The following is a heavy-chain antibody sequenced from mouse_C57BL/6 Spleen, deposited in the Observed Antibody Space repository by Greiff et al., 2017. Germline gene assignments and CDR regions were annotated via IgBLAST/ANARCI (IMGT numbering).Heavy chain of an antibody. D-gene: IGHD1-1*01. J-gene: IGHJ3*01. CDR3: TRSRVVPAWCAY. Sequence: QVQLQQSGAELVRPGASVTLSCKASGYTFTDYEMHWVKQTPVHGLEWIGAIDPETGGTAYNQKFKGKAILTADKSSSTAYMELRSLTSEDSAVYYCTRSRVVPAWCAYWGQGTLVTVSA. CDR2: IDPETGGT. V-gene: IGHV1-15*01. CDR1: GYTFTDYE.